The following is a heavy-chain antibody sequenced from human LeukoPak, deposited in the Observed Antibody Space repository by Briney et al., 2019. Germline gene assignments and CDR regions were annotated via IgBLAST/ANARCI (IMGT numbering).Heavy chain of an antibody. J-gene: IGHJ5*02. CDR3: TKGDDYGANTRLPKYNWFDP. V-gene: IGHV3-30*02. CDR2: IRYDGNNK. Sequence: QPEGSLRLSCAASGFTFSSYGMHWVRQAPGKGLEWVAFIRYDGNNKNYADSVKGRFTISRDNSRDTLYLQMNSLRAEDTAVYYCTKGDDYGANTRLPKYNWFDPWGQGTLVTVSS. CDR1: GFTFSSYG. D-gene: IGHD4-23*01.